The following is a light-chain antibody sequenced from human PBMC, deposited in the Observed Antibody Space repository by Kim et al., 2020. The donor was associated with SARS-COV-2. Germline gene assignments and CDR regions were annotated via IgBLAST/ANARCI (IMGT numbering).Light chain of an antibody. CDR1: NIGSKS. CDR2: YDR. J-gene: IGLJ1*01. CDR3: HVWDSFSDHV. V-gene: IGLV3-21*04. Sequence: APGETARITCGGNNIGSKSGHWYQQKPGQAPVLVIYYDRDRPSRIPERFSGSNSGNTATLTISRVEAGDEADYYCHVWDSFSDHVFGTGTKVTVL.